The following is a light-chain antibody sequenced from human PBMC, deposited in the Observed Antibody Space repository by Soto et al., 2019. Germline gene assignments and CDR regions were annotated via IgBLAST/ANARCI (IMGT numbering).Light chain of an antibody. J-gene: IGKJ1*01. CDR3: QEYSSYWT. Sequence: DIQMTQSPSTLSASVGDRVTITCRASQSISSWLAWYQQKPGKAPKLLIYKASSLESGVPSRFSGSGTVTEFTLAISSLQPDDFATYYCQEYSSYWTFGQGTTVEIK. CDR1: QSISSW. CDR2: KAS. V-gene: IGKV1-5*03.